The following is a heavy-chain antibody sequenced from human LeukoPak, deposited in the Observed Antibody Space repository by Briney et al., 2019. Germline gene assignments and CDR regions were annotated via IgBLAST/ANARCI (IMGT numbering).Heavy chain of an antibody. CDR3: TRDFWSGYSIDP. J-gene: IGHJ5*02. V-gene: IGHV3-15*01. Sequence: GGSLRLSCAASGFTFSDAWMSWVRQAPGKGLEWVGRIKSKTDGGTTDYAAPVNGRFTISRDDSKNTLYLQTNSLKTEDTAVYYCTRDFWSGYSIDPWGQGTLVTVSS. CDR1: GFTFSDAW. D-gene: IGHD3-3*01. CDR2: IKSKTDGGTT.